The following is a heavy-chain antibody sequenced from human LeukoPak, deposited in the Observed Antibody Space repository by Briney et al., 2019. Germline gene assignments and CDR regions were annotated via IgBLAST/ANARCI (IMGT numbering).Heavy chain of an antibody. Sequence: GASVKVSCKASGYTFTSYYMHWVRQAPGQGLEWMGWIYPNSGGTNYAQKFQGRVTMTRDTSISTAYMELSRLRSDDTAVYYCARSEQFPYYMDVWGKGTTVTVSS. CDR2: IYPNSGGT. D-gene: IGHD6-19*01. CDR3: ARSEQFPYYMDV. V-gene: IGHV1-2*02. J-gene: IGHJ6*03. CDR1: GYTFTSYY.